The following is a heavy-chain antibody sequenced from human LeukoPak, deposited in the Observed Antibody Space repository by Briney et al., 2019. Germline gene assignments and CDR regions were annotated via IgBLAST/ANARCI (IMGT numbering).Heavy chain of an antibody. CDR1: GFSLSTRGVG. CDR2: IFWNDDK. Sequence: SGPTLVNPTQTLTLTCTFSGFSLSTRGVGVGWIRQPPGKALEWLAVIFWNDDKRYSPSLKSRLTITKDTSKNQVVLTMTNMDPVDTATYYCAHRGNYGSGSSSSHFDYWGQGTLVTVSS. D-gene: IGHD3-10*01. J-gene: IGHJ4*02. V-gene: IGHV2-5*01. CDR3: AHRGNYGSGSSSSHFDY.